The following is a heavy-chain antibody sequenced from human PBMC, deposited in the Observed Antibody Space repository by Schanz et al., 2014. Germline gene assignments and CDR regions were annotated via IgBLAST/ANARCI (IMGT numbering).Heavy chain of an antibody. CDR1: GFPFNEYG. CDR3: AKDGIMVQGVIWERYFDS. J-gene: IGHJ4*02. D-gene: IGHD3-10*01. V-gene: IGHV3-9*01. Sequence: EVQLVESGGGLVQPGRSLRLSCAASGFPFNEYGMLWVRQAPGKGLEWVSSISWNSSSIDYADSVKGRFTISRDNAKNSLYLQKNSLRAEDTALYYCAKDGIMVQGVIWERYFDSWGQGTLVTVCS. CDR2: ISWNSSSI.